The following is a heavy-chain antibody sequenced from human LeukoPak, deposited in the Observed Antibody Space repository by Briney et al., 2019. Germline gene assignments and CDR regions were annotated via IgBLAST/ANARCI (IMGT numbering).Heavy chain of an antibody. CDR2: INPTGGST. V-gene: IGHV1-46*01. Sequence: EASVKVSCKASGYTFPSYFMHWVRQAPGQGLEWMGIINPTGGSTTYAQKFQGRVTMTRDTSTSTVYMELSSLRSDDTAVCYCARTAARRFDYWGQGTLVTVSS. J-gene: IGHJ4*02. D-gene: IGHD6-6*01. CDR1: GYTFPSYF. CDR3: ARTAARRFDY.